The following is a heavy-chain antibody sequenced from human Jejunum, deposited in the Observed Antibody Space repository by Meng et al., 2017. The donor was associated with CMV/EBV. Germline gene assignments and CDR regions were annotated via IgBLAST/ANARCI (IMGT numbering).Heavy chain of an antibody. J-gene: IGHJ5*02. CDR3: ARVRGGFDP. Sequence: LTCTVSGGSISGYYWSWIRQPPGKGLEWVGYIYYTGGTNYNPSLESRATISLDRTKSQFSLKLTSVTPADTAVYYCARVRGGFDPWGQGILVTVSS. V-gene: IGHV4-59*01. CDR2: IYYTGGT. CDR1: GGSISGYY. D-gene: IGHD2-15*01.